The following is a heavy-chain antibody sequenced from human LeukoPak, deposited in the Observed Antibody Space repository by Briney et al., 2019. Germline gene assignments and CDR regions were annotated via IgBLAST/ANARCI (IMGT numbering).Heavy chain of an antibody. CDR1: GDSVSSNSAA. CDR2: THYRSKWYN. V-gene: IGHV6-1*01. Sequence: SQTLSLTCAISGDSVSSNSAAWNWIRQSPSRGLEWLGRTHYRSKWYNDYAVSVKSRITINPDTSKNQFSLQLNSVTPEDTAVYYCARSGLLWFGELSGRRFDPWGQGTLVTVSS. J-gene: IGHJ5*02. CDR3: ARSGLLWFGELSGRRFDP. D-gene: IGHD3-10*01.